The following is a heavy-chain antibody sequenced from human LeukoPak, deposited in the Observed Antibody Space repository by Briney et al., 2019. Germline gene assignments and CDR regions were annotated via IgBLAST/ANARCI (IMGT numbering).Heavy chain of an antibody. CDR2: ISGSGGST. CDR3: AKGGSSVWYCDY. CDR1: GLTFSSHW. Sequence: GGSLRLSCAASGLTFSSHWMHWVRQAPGKGLEWVSAISGSGGSTYYADSVKGRFTISRDNSKNTLYLQMNSLRAEDTAVYYCAKGGSSVWYCDYWGQGTLVTVSS. J-gene: IGHJ4*02. V-gene: IGHV3-23*01. D-gene: IGHD6-19*01.